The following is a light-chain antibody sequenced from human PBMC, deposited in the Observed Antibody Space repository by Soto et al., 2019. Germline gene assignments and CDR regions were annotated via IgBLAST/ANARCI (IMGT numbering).Light chain of an antibody. CDR2: DAS. CDR1: QNVYNN. Sequence: EIVMTQSPATLSVSPGEGATLSCKASQNVYNNLAWYQQRPGQPPRLLIYDASTRATGIPARFSGSGYGTEFTLTINSLQSEDFAVYFCQQCRNWPLTFGGGTKVEIK. J-gene: IGKJ4*01. V-gene: IGKV3-15*01. CDR3: QQCRNWPLT.